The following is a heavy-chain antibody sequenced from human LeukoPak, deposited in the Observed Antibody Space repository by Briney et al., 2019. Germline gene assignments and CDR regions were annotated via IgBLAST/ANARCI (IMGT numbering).Heavy chain of an antibody. Sequence: SETLSLTCTVSGGSISSRSYYWSWIRQPAGKGLEWIGRIYTSGSTDYNPSLKSRVTISVDTSKNQFSLKLSSVTAADTAVYYCARAPNLGYCSSTSCPQYNWFDPWGQGTLVTVSS. CDR1: GGSISSRSYY. J-gene: IGHJ5*02. CDR3: ARAPNLGYCSSTSCPQYNWFDP. CDR2: IYTSGST. V-gene: IGHV4-61*02. D-gene: IGHD2-2*01.